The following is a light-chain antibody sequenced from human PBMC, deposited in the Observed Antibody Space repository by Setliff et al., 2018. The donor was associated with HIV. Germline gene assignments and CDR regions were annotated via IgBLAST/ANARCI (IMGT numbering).Light chain of an antibody. CDR3: CSYAGTYTYI. Sequence: QSALAQPRSVSGSPGQSVTFSCTGSSSDVGAYNYVSWYQQHPGRAPKLIIYDVRKRPSGVPDRFSGSKSGDTASLTISELQSEDEADYFCCSYAGTYTYIFGTGTKVTVL. V-gene: IGLV2-11*01. CDR2: DVR. J-gene: IGLJ1*01. CDR1: SSDVGAYNY.